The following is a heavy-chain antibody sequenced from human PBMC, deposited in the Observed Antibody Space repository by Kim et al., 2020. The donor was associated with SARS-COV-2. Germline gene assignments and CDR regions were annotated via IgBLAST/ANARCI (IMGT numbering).Heavy chain of an antibody. V-gene: IGHV1-46*01. CDR3: ARGAILED. CDR1: GYTFTNSY. J-gene: IGHJ4*02. D-gene: IGHD3-3*01. Sequence: ASVKVSCKASGYTFTNSYMHWGRQAPGQGLEWMGIINPSGDGTSYAQKFQGRVTITRDSSTSTMYMYLSSLRSDDTAVYYCARGAILEDWGQGTLVIVSS. CDR2: INPSGDGT.